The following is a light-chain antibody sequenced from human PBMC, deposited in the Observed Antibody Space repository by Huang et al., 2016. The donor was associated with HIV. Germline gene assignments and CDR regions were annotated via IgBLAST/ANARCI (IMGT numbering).Light chain of an antibody. CDR2: GAS. CDR3: QVYGTSPPGP. CDR1: QSVSGSY. Sequence: EIVLTQSPGTLSLSPGERATLSCRASQSVSGSYLAWYQQKPGQAPRLLSYGASSRATGIPDRVSGSGSGTDFTLTITRLEPEDTALYYCQVYGTSPPGPFGPGATVHIK. J-gene: IGKJ3*01. V-gene: IGKV3-20*01.